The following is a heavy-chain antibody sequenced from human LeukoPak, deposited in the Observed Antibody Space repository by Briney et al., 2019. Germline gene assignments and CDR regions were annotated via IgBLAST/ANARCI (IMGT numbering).Heavy chain of an antibody. CDR3: AKGGGAILPDWFDP. CDR2: ISGSGGST. Sequence: VGSLRLSCAASGFAFSSYAMSWVRQAPGKGLEWVSAISGSGGSTYYADSVKGRFTISRANSKNTLYLQMNSLRAEDTAVYYCAKGGGAILPDWFDPWGQGTLVTVSS. D-gene: IGHD2-2*02. V-gene: IGHV3-23*01. J-gene: IGHJ5*02. CDR1: GFAFSSYA.